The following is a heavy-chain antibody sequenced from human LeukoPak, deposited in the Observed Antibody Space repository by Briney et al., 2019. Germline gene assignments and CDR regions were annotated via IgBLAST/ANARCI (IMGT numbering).Heavy chain of an antibody. V-gene: IGHV3-74*01. CDR2: IKTYGSDT. CDR3: ARGDYSSHTL. CDR1: GFTFSSYW. Sequence: GGSLRLSCAASGFTFSSYWMHWVRQSPGEGLVWVSRIKTYGSDTYYADSVRGRFTISRDSAKNTLYLQMDSLRAEDTAVYFCARGDYSSHTLWGQGALVTVSS. J-gene: IGHJ4*02. D-gene: IGHD4-11*01.